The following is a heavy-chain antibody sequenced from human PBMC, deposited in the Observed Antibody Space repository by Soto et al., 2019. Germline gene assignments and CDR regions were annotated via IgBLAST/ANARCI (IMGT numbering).Heavy chain of an antibody. CDR3: ARSQGSSTSLEIYYYYYYGMAV. J-gene: IGHJ6*02. V-gene: IGHV1-69*01. CDR2: IIPISGTA. CDR1: GGTFSSYA. D-gene: IGHD2-2*01. Sequence: QVQLVQSGAEVKKPGSSVKVSCKASGGTFSSYAISWVRQAPGQGLEWMGGIIPISGTANYAQKFQGRVTITADESTSTAYMELSSLRSEDTAVYYCARSQGSSTSLEIYYYYYYGMAVWGQGTTVNVSS.